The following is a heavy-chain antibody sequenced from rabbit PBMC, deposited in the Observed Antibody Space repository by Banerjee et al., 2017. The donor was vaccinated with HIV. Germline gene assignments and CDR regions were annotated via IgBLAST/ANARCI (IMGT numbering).Heavy chain of an antibody. J-gene: IGHJ4*01. Sequence: QEQLVESGGGLVQPEGSLTLTCKASGFDFSDNALCWFRQAPGKGPEWIGTIYAGSSGITDYASWVNGRFTISKTSSTTVTLQMTSLIAADTATYFCARDGTAYAGYGYAGFNLWGPGTLVTVS. CDR3: ARDGTAYAGYGYAGFNL. CDR2: IYAGSSGIT. CDR1: GFDFSDNA. D-gene: IGHD6-1*01. V-gene: IGHV1S45*01.